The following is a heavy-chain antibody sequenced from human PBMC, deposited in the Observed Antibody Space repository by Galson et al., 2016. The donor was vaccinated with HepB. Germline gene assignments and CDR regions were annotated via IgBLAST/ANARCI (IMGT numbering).Heavy chain of an antibody. Sequence: SVKVSCKASGYTFTSYYLHWVRQAPGQGPEWMGIINPSGGSTSYAQKFQGRVTMTRDTSTGTLYMELSSLRSEDTAVYYCAREWYYDFRSGEDAYYYYGMDVWGQGTTVTVSS. CDR3: AREWYYDFRSGEDAYYYYGMDV. V-gene: IGHV1-46*01. D-gene: IGHD3-3*01. CDR2: INPSGGST. CDR1: GYTFTSYY. J-gene: IGHJ6*02.